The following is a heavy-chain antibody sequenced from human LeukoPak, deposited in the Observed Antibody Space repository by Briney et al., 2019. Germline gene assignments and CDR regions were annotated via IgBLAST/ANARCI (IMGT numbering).Heavy chain of an antibody. Sequence: GGSLRLSCAASGFTFSSYAMSWVRQAPGKGLEWVSAISGSGGSTYYADSVKGRFTISGDNSKNTLYLQMNSLRAEDTAVYYCAKAHYDSSGYYYCSFDYWGQGTLVTVSS. CDR1: GFTFSSYA. CDR3: AKAHYDSSGYYYCSFDY. V-gene: IGHV3-23*01. CDR2: ISGSGGST. J-gene: IGHJ4*02. D-gene: IGHD3-22*01.